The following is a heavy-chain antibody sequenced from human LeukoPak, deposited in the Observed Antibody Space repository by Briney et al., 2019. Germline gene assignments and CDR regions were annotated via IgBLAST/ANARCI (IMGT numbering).Heavy chain of an antibody. CDR1: GYTFTSYG. Sequence: ASVKVSCKASGYTFTSYGISWVRQAPGQGLEWMGWISAYNGNTNYAQKLQGRVTMTTDTSTSTAYMELRSLRSDDTAVYYCAREVAWAVGPYYFDYWGQGTLVTVSS. CDR3: AREVAWAVGPYYFDY. CDR2: ISAYNGNT. D-gene: IGHD2-15*01. J-gene: IGHJ4*02. V-gene: IGHV1-18*01.